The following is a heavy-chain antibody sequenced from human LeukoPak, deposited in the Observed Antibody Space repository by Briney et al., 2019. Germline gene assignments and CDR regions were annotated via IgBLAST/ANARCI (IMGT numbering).Heavy chain of an antibody. J-gene: IGHJ4*02. V-gene: IGHV4-59*08. CDR1: GGSISSYY. Sequence: SSETLSLTCTVSGGSISSYYWSWIRQPPGKGLEWIGYIYYSGSTNYNPSLKSRVTISVDTSKNQFSLKLSSVTAADTAVYYCARATTVVRFDYWGQGTLVTVSS. CDR3: ARATTVVRFDY. D-gene: IGHD4-23*01. CDR2: IYYSGST.